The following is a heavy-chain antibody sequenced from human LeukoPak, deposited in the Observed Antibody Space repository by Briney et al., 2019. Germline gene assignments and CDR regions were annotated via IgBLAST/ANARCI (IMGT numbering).Heavy chain of an antibody. CDR1: GFTFSSYA. J-gene: IGHJ4*02. D-gene: IGHD6-19*01. V-gene: IGHV3-23*01. CDR3: AKDINPYSSGRFDY. Sequence: GGSLRLSCAASGFTFSSYAMTWVRQAPGKGLEWVSAISASGGSTYYADSVKGRFTISRDSAKNSLYLQMNSLRAEDVALYYRAKDINPYSSGRFDYWGQGTLVTVS. CDR2: ISASGGST.